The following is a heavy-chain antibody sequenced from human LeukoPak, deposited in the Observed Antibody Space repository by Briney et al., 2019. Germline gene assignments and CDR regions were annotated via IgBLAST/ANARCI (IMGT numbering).Heavy chain of an antibody. D-gene: IGHD3-3*02. Sequence: PSQTLSLTCTVSGASISSGGYSWSWIRHPPGKGLGWIGYIYYSGSTYYNPSLKSRVTISVDTSKNQFSLKLSSVTAADTAVYYCARAAPFEYYFDYWGQGTLVTVSS. V-gene: IGHV4-31*03. J-gene: IGHJ4*02. CDR3: ARAAPFEYYFDY. CDR2: IYYSGST. CDR1: GASISSGGYS.